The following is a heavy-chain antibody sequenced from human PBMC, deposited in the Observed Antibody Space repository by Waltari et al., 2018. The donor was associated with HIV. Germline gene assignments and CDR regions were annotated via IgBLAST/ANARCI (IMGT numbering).Heavy chain of an antibody. CDR3: ARVGYHDTSGYYLDH. V-gene: IGHV3-21*04. CDR2: ISASSNYI. Sequence: EVQLVESGGGLVKPGGSLRLSCAASGFKFSSYYMNWVRQAPGKGLEWVSSISASSNYINYADSVKGRFTISRDNAKNSLYLQMNSLRAEDTAVYYCARVGYHDTSGYYLDHWGQGTLVTVSS. D-gene: IGHD3-22*01. CDR1: GFKFSSYY. J-gene: IGHJ4*02.